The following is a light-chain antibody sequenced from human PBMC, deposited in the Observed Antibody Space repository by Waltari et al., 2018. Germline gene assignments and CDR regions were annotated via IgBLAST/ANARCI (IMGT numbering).Light chain of an antibody. CDR3: SSYISSSALEL. CDR1: SSDVGGYNY. CDR2: DVS. Sequence: SAPTQPASVSGSPGQSITFSCTGTSSDVGGYNYVSWYQQHPGKAPKLMIYDVSNRPSGVTNRFSGSKSGNTASLTISGLQAEDEAYYYCSSYISSSALELFGGGTSLTVL. V-gene: IGLV2-14*03. J-gene: IGLJ2*01.